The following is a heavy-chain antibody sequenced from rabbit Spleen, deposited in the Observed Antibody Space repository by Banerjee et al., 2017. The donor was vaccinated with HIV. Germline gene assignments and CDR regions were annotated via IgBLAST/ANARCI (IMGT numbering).Heavy chain of an antibody. CDR1: GFDFSSYSD. CDR2: IIGGGSAP. Sequence: QEQLVESGGGLVQPEGSLTLTCKASGFDFSSYSDMCWVRQAPGKGLEWIACIIGGGSAPYYASWAKGRFTISKTSSTTVTLQMTSLTAADTATYFCARDAGIDSYIFNLWGPGTLVTVS. J-gene: IGHJ4*01. D-gene: IGHD4-2*01. V-gene: IGHV1S45*01. CDR3: ARDAGIDSYIFNL.